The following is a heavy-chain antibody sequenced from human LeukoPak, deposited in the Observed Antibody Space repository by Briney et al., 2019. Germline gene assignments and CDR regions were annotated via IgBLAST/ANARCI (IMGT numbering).Heavy chain of an antibody. D-gene: IGHD6-13*01. Sequence: GGSLRLSCAASGFTFSNYAMTWVRQAPGKGLEWVSGISGSGGGTYYTDSVKGRFIISRDNSRNTLYLQMNSLRPEDTAIYYCAKAFSSSWYGFDYWGQGTLVAVSS. J-gene: IGHJ4*02. CDR3: AKAFSSSWYGFDY. CDR2: ISGSGGGT. CDR1: GFTFSNYA. V-gene: IGHV3-23*01.